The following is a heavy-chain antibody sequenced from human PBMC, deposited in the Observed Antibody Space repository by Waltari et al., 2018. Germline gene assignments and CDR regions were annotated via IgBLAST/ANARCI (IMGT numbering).Heavy chain of an antibody. D-gene: IGHD1-26*01. CDR2: INHSGST. CDR1: GGSFSGSY. CDR3: ARKRRGSYLTGWFDP. Sequence: QVQLQQWGAGLLKPSETLSLPCAVYGGSFSGSYWSWIRQPPGKGLEWLGEINHSGSTNYNPSLKSRVTISVDTSKNQFSLKLSSVTAADTAVYYCARKRRGSYLTGWFDPWGQGTLVTVSS. V-gene: IGHV4-34*01. J-gene: IGHJ5*02.